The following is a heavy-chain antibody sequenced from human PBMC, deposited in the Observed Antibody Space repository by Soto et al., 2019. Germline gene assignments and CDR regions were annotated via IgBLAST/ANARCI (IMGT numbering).Heavy chain of an antibody. D-gene: IGHD5-12*01. Sequence: QVQLQESGPGLVKPSQTLSLTCTVSGGSISSGGYYWSWIRQHPGKGLEWIGYIYYSGSTYYNPYLKSRVTISVDTTKNQDPLKLSTLPAADTPVYYCPRGLHQTENRGYMDWFDPLGQGTPVTVPS. V-gene: IGHV4-31*03. J-gene: IGHJ5*02. CDR3: PRGLHQTENRGYMDWFDP. CDR1: GGSISSGGYY. CDR2: IYYSGST.